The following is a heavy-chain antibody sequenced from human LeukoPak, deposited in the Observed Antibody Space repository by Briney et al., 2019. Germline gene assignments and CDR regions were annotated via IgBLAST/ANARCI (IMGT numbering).Heavy chain of an antibody. CDR1: GGSISSSSYY. CDR3: ARQRCSSTSCYIPDWFDP. J-gene: IGHJ5*02. CDR2: IYYSGST. D-gene: IGHD2-2*02. V-gene: IGHV4-39*01. Sequence: SETLSLTCTVSGGSISSSSYYWNWIRQPPGKGLEWIGSIYYSGSTYYNPSLKSRVTISVDTSKNQFSLKLSSVTAADTAVYYCARQRCSSTSCYIPDWFDPWGQGTLVTVSS.